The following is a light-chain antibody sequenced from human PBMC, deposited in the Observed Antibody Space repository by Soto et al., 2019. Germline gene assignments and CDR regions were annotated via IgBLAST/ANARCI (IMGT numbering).Light chain of an antibody. CDR1: QSISSY. Sequence: DIQMTQSPSSLSASVGDRFTITCRASQSISSYLNWYQQKPGKAPKLLXYAASSLQAGVPSRFSGSGSGTDFTLTISSLQPEDVEAYYCQKYNSDPLTFGGGTKVDIK. V-gene: IGKV1-27*01. CDR2: AAS. J-gene: IGKJ4*01. CDR3: QKYNSDPLT.